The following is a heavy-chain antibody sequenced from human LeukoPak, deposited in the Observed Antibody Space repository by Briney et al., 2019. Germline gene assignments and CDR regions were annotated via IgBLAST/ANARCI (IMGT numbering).Heavy chain of an antibody. J-gene: IGHJ3*02. CDR3: ATGSRNRHYYGSGNAFDI. CDR1: GYSLTELS. CDR2: FEPEDGAT. V-gene: IGHV1-24*01. D-gene: IGHD3-10*01. Sequence: ASVKVSCKVSGYSLTELSMHWVRQAPGKGLEWMGGFEPEDGATIYAQKFQDRVTMTEDTSTDTAYMELSSLRSEDTAVYYCATGSRNRHYYGSGNAFDIWGQGTMVTVSS.